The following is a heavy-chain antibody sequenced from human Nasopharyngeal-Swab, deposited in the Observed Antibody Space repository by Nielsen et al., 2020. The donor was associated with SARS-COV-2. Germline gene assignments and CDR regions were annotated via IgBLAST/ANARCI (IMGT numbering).Heavy chain of an antibody. CDR2: MYYNGST. D-gene: IGHD3-3*01. J-gene: IGHJ6*02. CDR3: ARGRKIRFLRYGMDV. V-gene: IGHV4-39*01. Sequence: SETLSLTCTVSGGSISSSSYYWGWIRQPPGKGLEWIGSMYYNGSTYYNPSLKSRVTISVDTSKNQLSLQLSSVTAAETAVYYCARGRKIRFLRYGMDVWGQGTTVTVSS. CDR1: GGSISSSSYY.